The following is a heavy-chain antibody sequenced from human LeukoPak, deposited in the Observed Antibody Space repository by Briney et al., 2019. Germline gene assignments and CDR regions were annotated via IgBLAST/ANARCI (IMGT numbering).Heavy chain of an antibody. V-gene: IGHV1-18*01. CDR1: GYTFTSYG. CDR2: ISAYNGNT. D-gene: IGHD2-15*01. Sequence: SVKVSCKASGYTFTSYGISWVRQAPGQGLEWMGWISAYNGNTNYAQKFQDRVTMTTDTSTSTAYMELRSLRSNDTAVYYCAREGYCSGGSCYRDFDYWGQGTLVTVSS. CDR3: AREGYCSGGSCYRDFDY. J-gene: IGHJ4*02.